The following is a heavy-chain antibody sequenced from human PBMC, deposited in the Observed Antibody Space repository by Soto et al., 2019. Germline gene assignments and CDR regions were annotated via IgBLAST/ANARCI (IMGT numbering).Heavy chain of an antibody. CDR3: VKDLGPSMPGKYFDY. CDR2: ISSNGGST. J-gene: IGHJ4*02. CDR1: GFTFISYA. Sequence: GGSLRLSCSSSGFTFISYAMHLVRQAPGKGLEYVSAISSNGGSTYYADSVKGRFTISRDNSKNTLYLQMSSLRAEDTAVYYCVKDLGPSMPGKYFDYWGQGTLVTVSS. V-gene: IGHV3-64D*08. D-gene: IGHD1-26*01.